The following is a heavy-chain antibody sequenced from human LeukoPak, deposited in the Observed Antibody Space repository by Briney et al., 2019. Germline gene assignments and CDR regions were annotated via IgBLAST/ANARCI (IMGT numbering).Heavy chain of an antibody. CDR2: IYYSGST. D-gene: IGHD3-22*01. V-gene: IGHV4-59*01. J-gene: IGHJ1*01. Sequence: SETLSLTCTVSGDSISSYYWSWIRQPPGKGLEWIGYIYYSGSTNYNPSLKRRVTISVDTSKNQFSLKLSSVTAADTAVYSCARGELEIHYERGWVSSGYLHFQHWGQGTLVTVSS. CDR1: GDSISSYY. CDR3: ARGELEIHYERGWVSSGYLHFQH.